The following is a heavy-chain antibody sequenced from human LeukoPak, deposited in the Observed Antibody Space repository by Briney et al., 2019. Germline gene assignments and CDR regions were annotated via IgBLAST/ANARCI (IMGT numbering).Heavy chain of an antibody. Sequence: PGRSLRLSCAASGFTFTTYGMHWVRKAPGKGLEWVATISSDGSAKYYADSVQGRFTISRDNSKNTLDLQMNSLRLDDTAVYYCAKGLNGNWFDPWGQGTLVIVSS. V-gene: IGHV3-30*18. CDR2: ISSDGSAK. CDR1: GFTFTTYG. J-gene: IGHJ5*02. CDR3: AKGLNGNWFDP.